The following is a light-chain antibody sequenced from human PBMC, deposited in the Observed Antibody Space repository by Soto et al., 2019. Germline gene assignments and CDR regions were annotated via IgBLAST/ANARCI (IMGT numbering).Light chain of an antibody. CDR2: DAS. Sequence: EIVLTQSPATLSLSPGERATLSCRASQRVSSYLAWYQHKLGHAHRLLIYDASNRATGIPARFSGSGSGTDFTLTISSLEHEDFAVYYCQQRSNWPPITFGQGTRLEIK. V-gene: IGKV3-11*01. J-gene: IGKJ5*01. CDR3: QQRSNWPPIT. CDR1: QRVSSY.